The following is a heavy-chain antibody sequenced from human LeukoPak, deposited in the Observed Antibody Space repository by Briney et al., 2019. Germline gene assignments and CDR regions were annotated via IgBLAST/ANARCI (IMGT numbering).Heavy chain of an antibody. CDR2: IFQSGHT. V-gene: IGHV4-38-2*02. CDR3: ARDTRTAQGFDY. Sequence: SETLSLTCTVSDYSISSGYYWGWIRQSPGKGLEWTGSIFQSGHTYYSPSLKSRVTISVDTSNNRFSLSLSAVTAADTATYYCARDTRTAQGFDYWGQGILVTVSS. J-gene: IGHJ4*02. CDR1: DYSISSGYY. D-gene: IGHD2-15*01.